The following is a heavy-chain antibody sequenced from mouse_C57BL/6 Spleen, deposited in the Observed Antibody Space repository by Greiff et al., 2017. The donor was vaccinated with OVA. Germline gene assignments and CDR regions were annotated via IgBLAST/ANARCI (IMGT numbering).Heavy chain of an antibody. CDR1: GYTFTDYE. CDR2: IDPETGGT. J-gene: IGHJ3*01. D-gene: IGHD2-3*01. Sequence: QVHVKQSGAELVRPGASVTLSCKASGYTFTDYEMHWVKQTPVHGLEWIGAIDPETGGTAYNQKFKGKAILTADKSSSTAYMELRSLTSEDSAVYYCTDYDGYYRFAYWGQGTLVTVSA. V-gene: IGHV1-15*01. CDR3: TDYDGYYRFAY.